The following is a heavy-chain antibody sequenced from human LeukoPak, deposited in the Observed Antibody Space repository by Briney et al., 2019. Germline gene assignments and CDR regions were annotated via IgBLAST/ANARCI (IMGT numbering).Heavy chain of an antibody. J-gene: IGHJ4*02. CDR1: GHTFSDYY. CDR2: ISSSSSYT. CDR3: PRASLGLDPFDY. Sequence: GGSLRLSCAASGHTFSDYYMSWMRGAPGKGGEGGSYISSSSSYTQYADSVKRRFHISRENAKNSLYLQTNSLRAEDTAVYYCPRASLGLDPFDYWGQGTPVTVSS. V-gene: IGHV3-11*06.